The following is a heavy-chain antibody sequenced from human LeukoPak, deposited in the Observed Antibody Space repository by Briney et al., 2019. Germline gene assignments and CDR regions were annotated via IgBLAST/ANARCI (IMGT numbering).Heavy chain of an antibody. CDR1: RFTFSIYS. V-gene: IGHV3-48*01. Sequence: GGSLRLSCAASRFTFSIYSMNWVRQAPGKGPEWVSYISSSSSTIYYAYSVKGRFTISRDNAKNSLYLQMNSLRAEDTAVYYCARGWGDAFDIWGQGTMVTVSS. D-gene: IGHD7-27*01. CDR3: ARGWGDAFDI. J-gene: IGHJ3*02. CDR2: ISSSSSTI.